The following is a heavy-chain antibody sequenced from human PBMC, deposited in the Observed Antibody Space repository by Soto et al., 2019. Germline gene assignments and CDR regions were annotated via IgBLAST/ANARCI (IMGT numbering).Heavy chain of an antibody. V-gene: IGHV4-59*01. CDR3: ARDREHTYGNCFDP. D-gene: IGHD5-18*01. Sequence: SETLSLTCTVSGGSISTYYWSWIRQPPGKGLEWIGYIYNRGNTNYNPSLKSRVTISLDTSKNQISLKLTSVTAADTAVYYCARDREHTYGNCFDPWGQGTLVTVSS. CDR1: GGSISTYY. CDR2: IYNRGNT. J-gene: IGHJ5*02.